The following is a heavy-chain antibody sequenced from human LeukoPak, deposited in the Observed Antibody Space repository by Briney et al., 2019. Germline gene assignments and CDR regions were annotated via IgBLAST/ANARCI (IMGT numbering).Heavy chain of an antibody. CDR3: ARALGRGRYFDY. J-gene: IGHJ4*02. CDR2: INSDGSST. Sequence: GGSLRLSCAASGFTFSSYWMHWVRQAPGKGLVWVSRINSDGSSTSYADSVKGRFTISRDNAKDTLYLQMNSLRAEDTAVYYCARALGRGRYFDYWGQGTLVTVSS. CDR1: GFTFSSYW. D-gene: IGHD1-1*01. V-gene: IGHV3-74*01.